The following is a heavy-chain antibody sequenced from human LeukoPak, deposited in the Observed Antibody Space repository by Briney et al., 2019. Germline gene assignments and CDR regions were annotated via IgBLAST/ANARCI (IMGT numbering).Heavy chain of an antibody. CDR1: GYTFTSYD. D-gene: IGHD6-13*01. CDR3: ATSNPGIAAAGLA. V-gene: IGHV1-8*03. J-gene: IGHJ5*02. CDR2: MNPNSGNT. Sequence: ASVKVSCKASGYTFTSYDINWVRQATGQGLEWMGWMNPNSGNTGYAQKFQGRVTITRNTSISTAYMELSSLRSEDTAVYYCATSNPGIAAAGLAWGQGTLVTVSS.